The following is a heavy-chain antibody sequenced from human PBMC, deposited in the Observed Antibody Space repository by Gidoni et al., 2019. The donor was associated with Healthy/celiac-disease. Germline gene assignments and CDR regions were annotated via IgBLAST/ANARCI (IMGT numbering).Heavy chain of an antibody. CDR3: AKDRWRYRGATFDR. V-gene: IGHV3-23*01. CDR1: GFTFSSYA. CDR2: ISGSGGSK. D-gene: IGHD1-26*01. J-gene: IGHJ4*02. Sequence: EVQLLESGGGLVQPGGSLRLSCAASGFTFSSYAMSWVRQAPGKGLEWVSAISGSGGSKYYEDSVKGRFTISRDNSKNTLYLQMNSLRAEDTAVYYCAKDRWRYRGATFDRWGQGTLVTVSS.